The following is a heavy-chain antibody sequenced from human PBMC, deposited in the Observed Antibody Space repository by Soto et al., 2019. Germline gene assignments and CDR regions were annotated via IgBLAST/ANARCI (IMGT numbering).Heavy chain of an antibody. CDR1: GGSISDNW. D-gene: IGHD6-19*01. Sequence: QVQLQESGPGLMQPSGTLSLTCAVSGGSISDNWWSWVRQPPGKGLEWIGEIYHTGNSHYNPSLEGRVTISVDKSKNHFSLNLNSVTAADTAVYYCARHIAVSGTRGFDYWGQGILVTVSS. J-gene: IGHJ4*02. V-gene: IGHV4-4*02. CDR3: ARHIAVSGTRGFDY. CDR2: IYHTGNS.